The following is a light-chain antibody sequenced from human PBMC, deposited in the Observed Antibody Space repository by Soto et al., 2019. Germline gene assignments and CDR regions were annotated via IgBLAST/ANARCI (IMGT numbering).Light chain of an antibody. V-gene: IGKV3-20*01. CDR2: GAS. CDR3: QQYGTSPRGT. CDR1: QSVSSTF. Sequence: DIVLTQSPGTLSLSPGERATLSCRASQSVSSTFFAWYQQKPGQAPRLLMFGASNRATGIPDRFSGSGSGTDFMLTISRLEPEDFEMYYCQQYGTSPRGTFGQGTKVEVK. J-gene: IGKJ1*01.